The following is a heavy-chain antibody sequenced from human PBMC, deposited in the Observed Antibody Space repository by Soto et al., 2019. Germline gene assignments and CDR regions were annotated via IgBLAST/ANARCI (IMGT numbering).Heavy chain of an antibody. CDR1: GGSFSGYY. V-gene: IGHV4-34*01. D-gene: IGHD4-17*01. Sequence: SETLSLTCAVYGGSFSGYYWSWIRQPPGKGLEWIGEINHSGSTNYNPSLKSRVTISVDTSKNQFSLKLSSVTAADTAVYYCARGGMTTVTTRYYYGMDVWGQGTTVTVSS. J-gene: IGHJ6*02. CDR3: ARGGMTTVTTRYYYGMDV. CDR2: INHSGST.